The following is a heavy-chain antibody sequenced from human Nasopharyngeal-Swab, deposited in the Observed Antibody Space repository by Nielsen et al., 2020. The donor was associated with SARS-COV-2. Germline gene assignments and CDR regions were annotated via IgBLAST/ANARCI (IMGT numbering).Heavy chain of an antibody. CDR3: ARTTVTTDPGDY. D-gene: IGHD4-17*01. Sequence: GESLKISCAASGFTFSRYAMTWVRQAPGKGLEWVSAISGSGFSTYYADSVKGRFTISRDNSKNTLYLQMNSLRAEDTAVYFCARTTVTTDPGDYWGQGTLVTVSS. CDR1: GFTFSRYA. J-gene: IGHJ4*02. CDR2: ISGSGFST. V-gene: IGHV3-23*01.